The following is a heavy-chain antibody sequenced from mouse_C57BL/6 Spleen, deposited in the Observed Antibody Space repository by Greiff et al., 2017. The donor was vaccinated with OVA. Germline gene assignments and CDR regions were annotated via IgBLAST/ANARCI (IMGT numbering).Heavy chain of an antibody. Sequence: EVKLQESGAELVRPGASVKLSCTASGFNIKDDYMHWVKQRPEQGLEWIGWIDPENGDTEYASKFQGKATITADTSSNTAYLQLSSLTSEDTAVYYCTTTLTAQVDYWGQGTTLTVSS. CDR2: IDPENGDT. D-gene: IGHD3-2*02. J-gene: IGHJ2*01. CDR1: GFNIKDDY. CDR3: TTTLTAQVDY. V-gene: IGHV14-4*01.